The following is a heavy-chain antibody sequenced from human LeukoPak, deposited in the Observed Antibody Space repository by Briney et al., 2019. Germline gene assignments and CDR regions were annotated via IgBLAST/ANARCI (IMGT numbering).Heavy chain of an antibody. V-gene: IGHV3-23*01. CDR3: AKRGVVIRVILVGFHKEAYYFDS. D-gene: IGHD3-22*01. CDR1: GITLSNYG. CDR2: ISGSGGGT. Sequence: GGSLRLSCAVSGITLSNYGMSWIRQAPGKGLEWVAGISGSGGGTNYADSVKGRFTISRDNPKNTLFLQMNNLRAEDTAVYFCAKRGVVIRVILVGFHKEAYYFDSWGQGALVTVSS. J-gene: IGHJ4*02.